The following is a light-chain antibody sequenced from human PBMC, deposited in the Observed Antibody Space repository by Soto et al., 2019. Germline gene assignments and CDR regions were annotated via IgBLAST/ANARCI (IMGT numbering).Light chain of an antibody. J-gene: IGLJ1*01. CDR3: SSYTSSNTYV. CDR2: DVG. Sequence: QSVLNQPPSVSGSPGQSVTISCTGTSSDVGSYNRVSWYQQPPGTAPKLMIYDVGNRPSGVPDRFSVSKSGNTASLTISGLQADDEADYYCSSYTSSNTYVFGTGTKVTVL. CDR1: SSDVGSYNR. V-gene: IGLV2-18*02.